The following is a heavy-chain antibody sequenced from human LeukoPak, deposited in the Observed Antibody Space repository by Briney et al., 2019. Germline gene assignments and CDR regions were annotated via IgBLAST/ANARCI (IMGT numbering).Heavy chain of an antibody. J-gene: IGHJ4*02. D-gene: IGHD3-22*01. CDR3: AKGKARITLIQAIDC. CDR2: INAGNGDK. CDR1: GYTFTNYA. V-gene: IGHV1-3*01. Sequence: GASVKVSCKASGYTFTNYALHWVRQAPGQRLEWMGWINAGNGDKYYSQKFQGRVIVTRDTSASTAYMELSSLRFEDTAVYYCAKGKARITLIQAIDCWGQGTLVTVSS.